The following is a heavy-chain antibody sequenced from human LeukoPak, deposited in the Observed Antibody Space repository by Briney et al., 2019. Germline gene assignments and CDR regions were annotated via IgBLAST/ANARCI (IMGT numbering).Heavy chain of an antibody. J-gene: IGHJ3*02. CDR1: GFKFIDYA. D-gene: IGHD2-15*01. CDR2: INGDGTVT. CDR3: AKGLGYCSAGSCSGSGAFDI. Sequence: SGGSLRLSCAASGFKFIDYAMSWVRQAPGNGLEWVSSINGDGTVTYYADSMKGRFTISRDNSKNTLYLQMYNLRVEDTALYFCAKGLGYCSAGSCSGSGAFDIWGQGTMVTVSS. V-gene: IGHV3-23*01.